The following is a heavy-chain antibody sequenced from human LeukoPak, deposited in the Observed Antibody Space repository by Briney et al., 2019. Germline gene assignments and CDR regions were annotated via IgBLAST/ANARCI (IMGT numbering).Heavy chain of an antibody. CDR2: IDSNGRTI. CDR1: GFTFSSYA. V-gene: IGHV3-74*01. Sequence: GGSLRLSCAASGFTFSSYAMSWVRQAPGKGLVWVSRIDSNGRTINYADSVKGRFTISRGNANSMLYLQMNSLRAEDSAVYYCAKDFVGPDDYWGQGTLVTVSS. CDR3: AKDFVGPDDY. J-gene: IGHJ4*02. D-gene: IGHD1-26*01.